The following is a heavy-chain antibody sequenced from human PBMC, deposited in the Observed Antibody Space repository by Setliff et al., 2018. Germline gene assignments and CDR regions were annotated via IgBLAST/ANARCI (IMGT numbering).Heavy chain of an antibody. CDR3: ATRKSSGRLYYMDV. CDR2: ITYSGSA. CDR1: GVSITTFY. J-gene: IGHJ6*03. V-gene: IGHV4-59*12. D-gene: IGHD1-26*01. Sequence: PSETLSLTCNVSGVSITTFYWTWIRQPPGKGLEWIGFITYSGSANYHPSLKSRVTISLDTSKNQFSLKLSSVTAADTAVYYCATRKSSGRLYYMDVWGKGTTVTVSS.